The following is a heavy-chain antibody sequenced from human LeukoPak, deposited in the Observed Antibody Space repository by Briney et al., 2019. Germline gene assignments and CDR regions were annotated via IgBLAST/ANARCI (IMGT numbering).Heavy chain of an antibody. CDR2: ISSSGSTI. CDR1: GFTFSSYE. CDR3: ARALERYFDWWHAFDI. V-gene: IGHV3-48*03. D-gene: IGHD3-9*01. Sequence: GGSLRLSCAASGFTFSSYEMNWVRQAPGKGLEWVSYISSSGSTIYYADSVKGRFTISRDNAKNSLYLQMNSLRAEDTALYHCARALERYFDWWHAFDIWGQGTMVTVSS. J-gene: IGHJ3*02.